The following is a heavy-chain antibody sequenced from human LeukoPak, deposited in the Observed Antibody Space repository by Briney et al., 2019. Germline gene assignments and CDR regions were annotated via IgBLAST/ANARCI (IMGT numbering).Heavy chain of an antibody. CDR3: ARGGGYYSNYFDY. Sequence: ASETLSLTCAVYGGSFSGYYWSWIRQPPGKGLEWIGEINHSGSTNYNPSLKSRVTISVDTSKNQFFLKLSSVTAADTAVYYCARGGGYYSNYFDYWGQGTLVTVSS. CDR1: GGSFSGYY. J-gene: IGHJ4*02. CDR2: INHSGST. V-gene: IGHV4-34*01. D-gene: IGHD3-22*01.